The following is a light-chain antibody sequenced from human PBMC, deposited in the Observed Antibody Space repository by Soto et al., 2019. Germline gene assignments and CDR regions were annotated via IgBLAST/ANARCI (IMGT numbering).Light chain of an antibody. CDR3: QQRINWPLT. V-gene: IGKV3-11*01. CDR1: QSVNY. J-gene: IGKJ4*01. Sequence: EIVLTQSPATLSSSPGERATLSCRASQSVNYLAWYQQKPGQSPRLLIYDASNRATGRAARFSGSGSGTAFTLTISSLEPADFAVYYCQQRINWPLTFGGGTKVEIK. CDR2: DAS.